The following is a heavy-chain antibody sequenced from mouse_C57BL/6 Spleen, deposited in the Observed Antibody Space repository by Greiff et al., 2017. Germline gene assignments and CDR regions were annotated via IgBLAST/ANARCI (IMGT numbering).Heavy chain of an antibody. CDR2: IDPETGGT. CDR1: GYTFTDYE. CDR3: TLWLRRGYYFDY. Sequence: VQLQQSGAELVRPGASVTLSCKASGYTFTDYEMHWVKQTPVHGLEWIGAIDPETGGTAYNQKFTGKAILTADKSSSTAYMELRSLTSEDSAVYYCTLWLRRGYYFDYWGQGTTLTVSS. V-gene: IGHV1-15*01. J-gene: IGHJ2*01. D-gene: IGHD2-2*01.